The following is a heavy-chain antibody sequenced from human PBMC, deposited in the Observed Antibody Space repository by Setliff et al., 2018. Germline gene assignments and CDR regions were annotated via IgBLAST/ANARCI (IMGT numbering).Heavy chain of an antibody. Sequence: ASVKVSCKTSGYTFISYGINWVRQAPGQGLEWMGWISAYAQKFQGRVTLTTDTSTNTAYMELRSLRSDDTAVYYCARRSGDRGMTTGWPDDFDYWGRGTLVTVSS. CDR3: ARRSGDRGMTTGWPDDFDY. D-gene: IGHD4-17*01. CDR1: GYTFISYG. V-gene: IGHV1-18*01. J-gene: IGHJ4*01. CDR2: ISA.